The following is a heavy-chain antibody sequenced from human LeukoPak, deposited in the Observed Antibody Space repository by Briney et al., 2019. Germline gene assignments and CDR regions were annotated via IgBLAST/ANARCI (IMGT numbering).Heavy chain of an antibody. D-gene: IGHD6-6*01. CDR3: ASPSLAARTFDY. J-gene: IGHJ4*02. Sequence: PGGSLRLSCAASGFTFSSYWMSWVRQAPGKGLEWVANIKRDGSEKYYVDSVKGRFTISRDNAKNSLYLQMNSLRAEDTAVYYCASPSLAARTFDYWGQGTLVTVSS. CDR2: IKRDGSEK. V-gene: IGHV3-7*01. CDR1: GFTFSSYW.